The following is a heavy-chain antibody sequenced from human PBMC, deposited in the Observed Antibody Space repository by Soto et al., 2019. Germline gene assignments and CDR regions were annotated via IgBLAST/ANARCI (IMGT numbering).Heavy chain of an antibody. V-gene: IGHV3-33*01. D-gene: IGHD1-26*01. CDR3: ASDLVGASDSYGLDV. CDR1: GFTFSNYG. CDR2: IWHDGNNK. J-gene: IGHJ6*02. Sequence: GGSLRLSCAASGFTFSNYGMHWVRQAPGKGLEWVSIIWHDGNNKYYADSVRGRFIISRDNSKNRLYLQMNSLRAEDTAVYYCASDLVGASDSYGLDVWGQGTPVTVSS.